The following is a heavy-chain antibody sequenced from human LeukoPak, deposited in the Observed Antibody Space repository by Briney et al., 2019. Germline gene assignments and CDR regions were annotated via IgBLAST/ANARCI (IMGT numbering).Heavy chain of an antibody. CDR2: INHSGST. CDR1: GGSFSGYY. V-gene: IGHV4-34*01. J-gene: IGHJ4*02. Sequence: SETLSLTCAAYGGSFSGYYWSWIRQPPGKGLEWIGEINHSGSTNYNPSLKSRVTISVDTSKNQFSLKLSSVTAADTAVYYCARGPSIVVVPAAYFDYWGQGTLVTVSS. D-gene: IGHD2-2*01. CDR3: ARGPSIVVVPAAYFDY.